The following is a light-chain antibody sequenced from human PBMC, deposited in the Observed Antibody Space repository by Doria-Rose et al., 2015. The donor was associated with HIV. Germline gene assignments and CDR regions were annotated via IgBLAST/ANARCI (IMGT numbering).Light chain of an antibody. CDR3: QQRSNWPPIFT. Sequence: EIVLTQPPATLSLSPGERATFSCRASQSVSSNLAWYQQKPGQAPRLLIYDASNRATGIPARLSGSGSGTDFTLTISSLEPEDYAVYFRQQRSNWPPIFTFGPGTKVDI. CDR2: DAS. V-gene: IGKV3-11*01. CDR1: QSVSSN. J-gene: IGKJ3*01.